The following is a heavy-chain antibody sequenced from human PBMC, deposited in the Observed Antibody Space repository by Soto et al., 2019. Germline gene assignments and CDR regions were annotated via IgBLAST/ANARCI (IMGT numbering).Heavy chain of an antibody. D-gene: IGHD3-9*01. V-gene: IGHV1-8*01. Sequence: ASVKVSCKTSGYTFTTYDIDWVRQATGQGLEWIGWMNPDSGNTGYAQKFQGRVTMTRNTSISTAYMELSSLRSEDTAVYFCARGLGHFDWNNWFDPWGQGTLVTVSS. J-gene: IGHJ5*02. CDR1: GYTFTTYD. CDR3: ARGLGHFDWNNWFDP. CDR2: MNPDSGNT.